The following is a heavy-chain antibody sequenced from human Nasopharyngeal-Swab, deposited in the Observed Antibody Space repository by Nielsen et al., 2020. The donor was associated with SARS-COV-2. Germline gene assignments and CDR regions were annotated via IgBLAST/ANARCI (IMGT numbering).Heavy chain of an antibody. CDR2: TDEFARVT. V-gene: IGHV3-74*01. CDR1: GFSFSTYW. D-gene: IGHD3-10*01. Sequence: GGSLRLSCAASGFSFSTYWMHWVRRAPGKGLEWVSRTDEFARVTDYADSVKGRFTISRDNAENTLYLQMNSLRAEDTAVYYCARDITMVRGVIPAGAFDIWGQGTMVTVSS. CDR3: ARDITMVRGVIPAGAFDI. J-gene: IGHJ3*02.